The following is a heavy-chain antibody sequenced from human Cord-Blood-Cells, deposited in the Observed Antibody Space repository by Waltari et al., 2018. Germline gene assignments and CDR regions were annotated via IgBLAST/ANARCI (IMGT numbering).Heavy chain of an antibody. CDR3: ARVTGTRGY. J-gene: IGHJ4*02. CDR2: IVYSGST. Sequence: QVQLQESGPGLVKPSETLSLTCTVSGGSISSHYWGWIRQPPGKGLEWSGYIVYSGSTNYNPARRSRVTISVDTAKNQCSRKLSAVTAADTAVYYCARVTGTRGYWGQGTLVTVSS. CDR1: GGSISSHY. D-gene: IGHD1-7*01. V-gene: IGHV4-59*11.